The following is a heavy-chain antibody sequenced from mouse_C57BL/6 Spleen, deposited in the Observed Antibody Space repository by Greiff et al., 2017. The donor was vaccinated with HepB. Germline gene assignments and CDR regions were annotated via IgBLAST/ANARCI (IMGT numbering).Heavy chain of an antibody. Sequence: QVQLQQPGAELVMPGASVKLSCKASGYTFTSYWMHWVKQRPGQGLEWIGEIDPSDSYTNYNQKFKGKSTLTVDQSSSTAYMQLNSLTSEDSAVYYCAWGYYGSSFDYWGQGTTLTVSS. CDR1: GYTFTSYW. CDR2: IDPSDSYT. CDR3: AWGYYGSSFDY. V-gene: IGHV1-69*01. J-gene: IGHJ2*01. D-gene: IGHD1-1*01.